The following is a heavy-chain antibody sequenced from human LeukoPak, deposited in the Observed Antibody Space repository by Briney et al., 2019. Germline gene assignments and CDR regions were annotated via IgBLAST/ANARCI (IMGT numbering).Heavy chain of an antibody. V-gene: IGHV4-34*01. J-gene: IGHJ4*02. CDR2: INHSGST. CDR1: GGSFSGYY. Sequence: SETLSLTCAVYGGSFSGYYWSRIRQPPGKGLEWIGEINHSGSTNYNPSLKSRVTISVDKSKNQFSLKLSSVTAADTAVYYCARDLSSGWSPRHFDYWGQGTLVTVSS. D-gene: IGHD6-19*01. CDR3: ARDLSSGWSPRHFDY.